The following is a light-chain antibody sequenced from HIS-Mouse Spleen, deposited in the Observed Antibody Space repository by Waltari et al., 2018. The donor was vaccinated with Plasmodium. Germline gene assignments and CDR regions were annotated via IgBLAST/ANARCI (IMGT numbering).Light chain of an antibody. CDR3: QQYGSSPYT. V-gene: IGKV3-20*01. CDR2: GAS. CDR1: QSVSSSY. Sequence: EIVLTQSPGTLSLSPGDSATLSCRASQSVSSSYLAWYQQQPGQAPRLLIYGASSRATGIPDRFSGSGSGTDFTLTISRLEPEDFAVYYCQQYGSSPYTFGQ. J-gene: IGKJ2*01.